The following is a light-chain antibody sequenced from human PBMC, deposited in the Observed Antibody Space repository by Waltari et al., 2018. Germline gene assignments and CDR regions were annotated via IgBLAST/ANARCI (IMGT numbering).Light chain of an antibody. J-gene: IGKJ4*01. Sequence: DIQMTQSPSSLSASVGDRVTITCRASQSIRSYLNWYQQKPGKAPNLLIYAASSLQSGVPSRFSGSGSETDFTLTISSLQPEDFATYYCQQSYSTITFGGGTKMEIK. CDR2: AAS. CDR1: QSIRSY. V-gene: IGKV1-39*01. CDR3: QQSYSTIT.